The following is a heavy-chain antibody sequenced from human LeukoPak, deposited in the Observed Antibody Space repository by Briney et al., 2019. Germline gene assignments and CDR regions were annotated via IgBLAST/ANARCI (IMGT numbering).Heavy chain of an antibody. CDR3: AREVRWLQSIDY. Sequence: SETLSLTCAVYGGSFSGYYWSWIRQPPGKGLEWIGEINRSGNTNNNPSLKSRVTISVDMSKNQFSLKLSSVTAADTAVYYCAREVRWLQSIDYWGQGTLVTVSS. CDR1: GGSFSGYY. D-gene: IGHD5-24*01. J-gene: IGHJ4*02. CDR2: INRSGNT. V-gene: IGHV4-34*01.